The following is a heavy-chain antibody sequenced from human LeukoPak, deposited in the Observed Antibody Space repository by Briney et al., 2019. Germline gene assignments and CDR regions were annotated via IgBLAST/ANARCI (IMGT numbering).Heavy chain of an antibody. CDR2: IYYSGTT. D-gene: IGHD4-23*01. J-gene: IGHJ4*02. V-gene: IGHV4-61*05. Sequence: SETLSLTCTVSGGSISSSSYYWGWIRQPPGKGLEWIGYIYYSGTTNYNPSLKSRVIISVDTSKNQFSLKLSPVIAADTAVYYCARVGVDYSGNVIKYYFDYWGQGTLVTVSS. CDR1: GGSISSSSYY. CDR3: ARVGVDYSGNVIKYYFDY.